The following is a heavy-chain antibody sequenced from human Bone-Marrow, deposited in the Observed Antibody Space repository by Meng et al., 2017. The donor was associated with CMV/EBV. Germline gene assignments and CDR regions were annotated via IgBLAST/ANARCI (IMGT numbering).Heavy chain of an antibody. V-gene: IGHV1-2*02. D-gene: IGHD3-3*01. Sequence: ASVKVSCKASGYTFTGYYMHWVRQAPGQGLEWMGWINPNSGGTNYAQKFQGRVTMTRDTSISTAYMELSRLRSDDTAVYYCARSRVEGYYPQVYYFDDWGQGTRVTVSS. CDR3: ARSRVEGYYPQVYYFDD. CDR2: INPNSGGT. CDR1: GYTFTGYY. J-gene: IGHJ4*01.